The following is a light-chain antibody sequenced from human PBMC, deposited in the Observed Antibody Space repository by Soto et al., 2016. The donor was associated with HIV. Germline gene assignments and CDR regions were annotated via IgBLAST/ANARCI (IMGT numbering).Light chain of an antibody. Sequence: DIQMTQSPSSLSTSVGDRVTITCRASQGIENGLGRYQQKPGKAPKRLIYAASSLQSGVPLRFSGSGSGTEFTLTISSLQPEDFATYYCLQHNSFPYTFGQGTKLEIK. J-gene: IGKJ2*01. CDR3: LQHNSFPYT. CDR2: AAS. V-gene: IGKV1-17*01. CDR1: QGIENG.